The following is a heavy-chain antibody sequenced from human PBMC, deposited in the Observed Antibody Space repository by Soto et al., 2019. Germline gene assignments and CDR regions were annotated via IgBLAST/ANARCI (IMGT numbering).Heavy chain of an antibody. V-gene: IGHV4-34*01. CDR1: GGSFSGYY. Sequence: ASETLSLTCAVYGGSFSGYYWSWIRQPPGKGLEWIGEINHSGSTNYNPSLKSRVTISVDTSKNQFSPKLSSVTAADTAVYYCARGSRITIFGVVIKFDPWGQGTLVTVSS. CDR2: INHSGST. J-gene: IGHJ5*02. D-gene: IGHD3-3*01. CDR3: ARGSRITIFGVVIKFDP.